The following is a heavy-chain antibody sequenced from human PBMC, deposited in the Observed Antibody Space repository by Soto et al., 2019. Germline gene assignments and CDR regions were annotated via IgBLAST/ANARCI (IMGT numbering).Heavy chain of an antibody. V-gene: IGHV4-31*03. CDR3: ARSLLWFGELESYYYGMDV. J-gene: IGHJ6*02. CDR1: GGSISSGGYY. Sequence: QVQLQESGPGLVKPSQTLSLTCTVSGGSISSGGYYWSWIRQHPGKGLEWIGYIYYSGSTYYNPSLKSRVTISVDTSKNQFSLKLSSVTAADTAVYYCARSLLWFGELESYYYGMDVWGQGTTVTVSS. CDR2: IYYSGST. D-gene: IGHD3-10*01.